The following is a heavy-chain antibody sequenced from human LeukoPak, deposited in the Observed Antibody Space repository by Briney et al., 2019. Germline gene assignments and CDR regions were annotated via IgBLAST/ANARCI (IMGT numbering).Heavy chain of an antibody. J-gene: IGHJ4*02. Sequence: GGSRRLSCAASGFTFSDYYMSWIRQAPGKWLEWVSYISSSGSTIYYADSVKGRFTISRDNAKNSLYLQMNSLRAEDTAVYYCARSTYYYDSSGYNYWGQGTLVTVSS. CDR1: GFTFSDYY. D-gene: IGHD3-22*01. CDR3: ARSTYYYDSSGYNY. CDR2: ISSSGSTI. V-gene: IGHV3-11*01.